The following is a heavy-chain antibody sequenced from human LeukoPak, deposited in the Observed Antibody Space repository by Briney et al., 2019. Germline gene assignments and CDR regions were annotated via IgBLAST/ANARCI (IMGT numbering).Heavy chain of an antibody. V-gene: IGHV4-59*01. D-gene: IGHD6-19*01. Sequence: SETLSLTCTVSGGSISSYYWSWIRQPPGKGVEGIGDIYYSGRTNYNPSLKSRVTISVDTSKNQFSLKLSSVTAADTAVCYCAREQYSSGWYSAFDIWGQGTMVTVSS. J-gene: IGHJ3*02. CDR2: IYYSGRT. CDR1: GGSISSYY. CDR3: AREQYSSGWYSAFDI.